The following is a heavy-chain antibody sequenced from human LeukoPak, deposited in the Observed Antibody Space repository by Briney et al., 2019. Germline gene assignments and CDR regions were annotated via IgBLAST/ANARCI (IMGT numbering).Heavy chain of an antibody. J-gene: IGHJ4*02. Sequence: PGGSLRLSCAASGFAFSSYGMSWVRQAPGKGLEWVSSINDNSHYIYHADSVKGRFTTYRDNAKNSLYLQMTRLRAEDTAVYYCATGPWQLGPVEDYWGQGTLVTVSS. D-gene: IGHD6-13*01. CDR2: INDNSHYI. CDR1: GFAFSSYG. V-gene: IGHV3-21*01. CDR3: ATGPWQLGPVEDY.